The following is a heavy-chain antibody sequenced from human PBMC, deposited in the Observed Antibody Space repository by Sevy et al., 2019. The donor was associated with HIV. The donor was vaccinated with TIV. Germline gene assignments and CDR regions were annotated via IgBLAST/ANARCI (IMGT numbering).Heavy chain of an antibody. Sequence: GGSLRLSCAASGFTFADYGMTWVRQAPGKGLEWVSGINWSGGSTGYADSVKGRFTISSDNAKNSRYLQMNSLRAEGTALSYCARGVWGYDAGFDIWGQGTMVTVSS. V-gene: IGHV3-20*04. CDR1: GFTFADYG. CDR2: INWSGGST. CDR3: ARGVWGYDAGFDI. J-gene: IGHJ3*02. D-gene: IGHD3-22*01.